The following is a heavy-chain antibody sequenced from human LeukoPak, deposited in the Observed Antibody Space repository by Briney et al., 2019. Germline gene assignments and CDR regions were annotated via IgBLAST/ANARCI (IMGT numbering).Heavy chain of an antibody. D-gene: IGHD3-9*01. CDR2: INPNSGGT. V-gene: IGHV1-2*02. J-gene: IGHJ5*02. Sequence: GASVTVSFKASGYIFTTYYMHWVRQAPGQGLEWMGWINPNSGGTNYAQKFQGRVTMTRDTSISTAYMELSRLRSDDTAVYYCARDRGLTTWGQGTLVTVSS. CDR3: ARDRGLTT. CDR1: GYIFTTYY.